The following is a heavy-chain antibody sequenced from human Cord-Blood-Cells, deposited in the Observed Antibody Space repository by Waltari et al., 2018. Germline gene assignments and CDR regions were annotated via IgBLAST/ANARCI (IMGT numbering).Heavy chain of an antibody. CDR3: ATGLAAAGNWFDP. CDR2: FDPEDGET. D-gene: IGHD6-13*01. J-gene: IGHJ5*02. Sequence: QVQLVQSRAEVKKPGASVKVSCKVYGYTLQDLSMHWVRQAPGKGLEWMGGFDPEDGETIYARKFQGRVTMTEGPSTDTAYMELSSLRSEDTAVYYCATGLAAAGNWFDPWGQGTLVTVSS. CDR1: GYTLQDLS. V-gene: IGHV1-24*01.